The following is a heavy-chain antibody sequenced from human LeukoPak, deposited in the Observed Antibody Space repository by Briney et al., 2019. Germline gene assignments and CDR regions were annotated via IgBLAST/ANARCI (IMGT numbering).Heavy chain of an antibody. D-gene: IGHD3-10*01. CDR2: ISYIGST. CDR3: AISSADYGSGSYYI. Sequence: SETLSLTCTVSGGSISSSYWSWIRQPPGKGLAWIGYISYIGSTNYNPSLKSRVTVSVDTSRNQFSLKLSSVTAADTAVYYCAISSADYGSGSYYIWGQGTLVTVSS. V-gene: IGHV4-59*12. CDR1: GGSISSSY. J-gene: IGHJ4*02.